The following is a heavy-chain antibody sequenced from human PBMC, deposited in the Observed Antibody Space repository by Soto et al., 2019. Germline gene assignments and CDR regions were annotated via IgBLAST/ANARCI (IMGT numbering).Heavy chain of an antibody. Sequence: ASVKVSCKASGYTFTSYGISWVRQAPGQGLEWMGWISAYNGNTNYAQKLQGRVTMTTDTSTSTAYMELRSLRSDDTAVYYCAREDVLCDTGRGSGFACDIWGKETMVTVAS. CDR2: ISAYNGNT. V-gene: IGHV1-18*01. J-gene: IGHJ3*02. CDR3: AREDVLCDTGRGSGFACDI. CDR1: GYTFTSYG. D-gene: IGHD5-18*01.